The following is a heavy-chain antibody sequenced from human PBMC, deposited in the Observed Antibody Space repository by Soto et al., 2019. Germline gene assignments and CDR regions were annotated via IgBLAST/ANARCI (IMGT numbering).Heavy chain of an antibody. CDR3: AKGRYGDYGWFDP. J-gene: IGHJ5*02. D-gene: IGHD4-17*01. CDR2: ISDSGGRT. Sequence: GGSLRLSCAASGFTFSSHGMSRVRQAPGKGLEWVSAISDSGGRTYYADSVKGRFTISRDNSKNTLYLQMNSLRAEDTAVYYCAKGRYGDYGWFDPWGQGTLVTVSS. CDR1: GFTFSSHG. V-gene: IGHV3-23*01.